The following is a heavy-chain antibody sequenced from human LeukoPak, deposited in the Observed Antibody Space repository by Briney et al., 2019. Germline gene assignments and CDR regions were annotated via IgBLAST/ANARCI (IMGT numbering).Heavy chain of an antibody. V-gene: IGHV5-10-1*01. CDR1: GYKFTNHW. J-gene: IGHJ4*02. CDR3: ARGHCSGRSCYFFDQ. CDR2: IDPTDSYS. Sequence: GESLKISCKGSGYKFTNHWITWVRRMPGKGLEWMGMIDPTDSYSTYSPSSQGHVTISADKSITTAYLQWSSLKASDTAMYYCARGHCSGRSCYFFDQWGQGTLVTVSS. D-gene: IGHD2-15*01.